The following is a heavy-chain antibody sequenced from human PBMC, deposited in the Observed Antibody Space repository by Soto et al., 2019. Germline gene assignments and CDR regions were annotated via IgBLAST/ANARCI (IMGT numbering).Heavy chain of an antibody. V-gene: IGHV3-23*01. Sequence: GGSLRLSCAASGFTFSGYEMNWVRQAPGKGLEWVSAISGTGDNTYYADSVKGRFTISRDSSNNTLYLQMNSLRADDTALYYCVKLRLELLYLDSWGLGALVTVSS. CDR1: GFTFSGYE. D-gene: IGHD1-7*01. J-gene: IGHJ4*02. CDR3: VKLRLELLYLDS. CDR2: ISGTGDNT.